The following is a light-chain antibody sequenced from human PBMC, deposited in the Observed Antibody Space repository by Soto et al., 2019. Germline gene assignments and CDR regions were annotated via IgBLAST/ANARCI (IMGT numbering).Light chain of an antibody. CDR2: DVS. J-gene: IGLJ1*01. CDR3: CLRD. Sequence: LTQPRSVSGSPGQSVTISCTGTSSDVGGYNYVSWYQQHPGKAPKLMIYDVSKRPSGVPDRFSGSKSGNTASLTISGLQTEDEADYYCCLRDFGTGTKVTVL. CDR1: SSDVGGYNY. V-gene: IGLV2-11*01.